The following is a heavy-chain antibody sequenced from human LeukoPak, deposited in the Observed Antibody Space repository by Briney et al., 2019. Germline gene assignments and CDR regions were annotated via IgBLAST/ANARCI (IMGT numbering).Heavy chain of an antibody. V-gene: IGHV3-11*04. D-gene: IGHD3-22*01. J-gene: IGHJ4*02. CDR3: ARARHYYDSSGPYDY. CDR1: GFTFSDYY. CDR2: ISTTGTTM. Sequence: GGSLRLSCAASGFTFSDYYMTWIRQAPGKGLEWVSYISTTGTTMYYADSVKGRFTISRDNAKNSLYLQMNSLRAEDTAVYYCARARHYYDSSGPYDYWGQGTLVTVSS.